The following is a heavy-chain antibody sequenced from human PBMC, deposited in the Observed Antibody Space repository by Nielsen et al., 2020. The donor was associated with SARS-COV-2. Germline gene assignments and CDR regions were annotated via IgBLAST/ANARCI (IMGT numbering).Heavy chain of an antibody. V-gene: IGHV3-9*01. CDR2: ISWNSGSI. CDR3: AKLFGSYGDYGDY. Sequence: SLKISCAASGFTFDDYAMHWVRQAPGKGLEWVSGISWNSGSIGYADSVKGRFTISRDNAKNSLYLQMNSLRAEDTALYYCAKLFGSYGDYGDYWGQGTLVTVSS. CDR1: GFTFDDYA. D-gene: IGHD4-17*01. J-gene: IGHJ4*02.